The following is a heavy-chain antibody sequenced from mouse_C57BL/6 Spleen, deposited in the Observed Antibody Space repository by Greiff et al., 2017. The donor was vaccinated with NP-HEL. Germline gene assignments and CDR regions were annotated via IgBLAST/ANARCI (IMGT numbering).Heavy chain of an antibody. Sequence: EVQLVESGGGLVKPGGSLKLSCAASGFTFSDYGMHWVRQAPEKGLEWVAYISSGSSTIYYADTVKGRFTISRDNAKNTLFLQMTSLRSEDTAMYYCARAPYYYGSTSGYFDVWGKGTTVTVSS. CDR3: ARAPYYYGSTSGYFDV. D-gene: IGHD1-1*01. J-gene: IGHJ1*03. CDR1: GFTFSDYG. CDR2: ISSGSSTI. V-gene: IGHV5-17*01.